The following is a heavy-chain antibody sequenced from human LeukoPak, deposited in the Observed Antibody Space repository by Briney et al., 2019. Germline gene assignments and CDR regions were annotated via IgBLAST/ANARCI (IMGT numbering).Heavy chain of an antibody. V-gene: IGHV3-9*03. CDR1: GFTFDDYA. Sequence: GGSLRLSCAASGFTFDDYAMHWVRQAPGKGLEWDSGISWNSGSIGYADSVKGRFTISRDNAKNSLYLQMNSLRAEDMALYYCAKEDGSGSIDYWGQGTLVTVSS. CDR2: ISWNSGSI. CDR3: AKEDGSGSIDY. J-gene: IGHJ4*02. D-gene: IGHD3-10*01.